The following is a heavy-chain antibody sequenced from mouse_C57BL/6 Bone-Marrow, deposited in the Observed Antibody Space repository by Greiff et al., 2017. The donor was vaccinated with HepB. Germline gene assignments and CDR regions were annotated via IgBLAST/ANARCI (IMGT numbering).Heavy chain of an antibody. Sequence: VQLQQSGAELVKPGASVKISCKASGYAFSSYWMNWVKQRPGKGLEWIGQIYPGDGDTNYNGKFKGKATLTADKSSSTAYMQLSSLTSEDSAVYFCARWDTTVVATRYFDVWGTGTTVTVSS. V-gene: IGHV1-80*01. CDR1: GYAFSSYW. J-gene: IGHJ1*03. CDR2: IYPGDGDT. CDR3: ARWDTTVVATRYFDV. D-gene: IGHD1-1*01.